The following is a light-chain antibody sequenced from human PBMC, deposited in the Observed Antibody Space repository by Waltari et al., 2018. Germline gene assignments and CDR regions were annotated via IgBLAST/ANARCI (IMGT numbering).Light chain of an antibody. Sequence: IQMTQSPSSLSASVGDRVTIPCRASQSISSYLNWYQQKPGKAPKLLIYAASSLQSGVPSRFSGSGSGTDFTLTISSLQPEDFATYYCQESYSTPPNTFGQGTKLEIK. V-gene: IGKV1-39*01. CDR3: QESYSTPPNT. J-gene: IGKJ2*01. CDR1: QSISSY. CDR2: AAS.